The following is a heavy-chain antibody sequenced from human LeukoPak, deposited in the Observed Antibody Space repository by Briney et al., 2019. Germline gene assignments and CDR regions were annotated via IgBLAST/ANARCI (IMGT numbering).Heavy chain of an antibody. D-gene: IGHD3-3*01. CDR3: ARGDILRFLEWLPPSDYGMDV. CDR2: INPNSGGT. J-gene: IGHJ6*02. CDR1: GYTFTGYH. Sequence: ASVKVSCKASGYTFTGYHMHWVRQAPGQGLEWMGWINPNSGGTNYAQKFQGRVTMTRDTSISTAYMELSRLRSDDTAVYYCARGDILRFLEWLPPSDYGMDVWGQGTTVTVSS. V-gene: IGHV1-2*02.